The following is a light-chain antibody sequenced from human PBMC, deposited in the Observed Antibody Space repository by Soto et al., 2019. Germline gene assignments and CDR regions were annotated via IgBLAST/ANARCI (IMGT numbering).Light chain of an antibody. J-gene: IGKJ4*01. CDR1: QYISNF. V-gene: IGKV1-39*01. CDR3: QQTYDSPLT. CDR2: AVS. Sequence: DIHITQTKSSLSASLGDRVTFTCRASQYISNFLHWYQQRPGKAPRPLIYAVSSLQGGVSPRFSGSGTGTDFTLTISSLQPEDFGTYYCQQTYDSPLTFGGG.